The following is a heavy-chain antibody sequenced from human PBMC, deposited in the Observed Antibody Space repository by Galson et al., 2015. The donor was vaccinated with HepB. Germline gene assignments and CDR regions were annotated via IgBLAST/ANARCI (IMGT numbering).Heavy chain of an antibody. D-gene: IGHD3-9*01. J-gene: IGHJ4*02. V-gene: IGHV1-69*06. Sequence: SVKVSCKASGGIFNKYGISWVRQAPGQGPEWMGGIIPHSDTVSLAEKFQGRVTITADKSTNTAYMELNRLRSEDTAIYYCARVDSRTQYEILSGYPSTQSRGFLAFWGQGTLVTVSS. CDR2: IIPHSDTV. CDR3: ARVDSRTQYEILSGYPSTQSRGFLAF. CDR1: GGIFNKYG.